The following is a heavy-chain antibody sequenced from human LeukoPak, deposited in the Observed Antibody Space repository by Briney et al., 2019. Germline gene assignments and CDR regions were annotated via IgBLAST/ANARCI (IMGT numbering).Heavy chain of an antibody. V-gene: IGHV3-33*01. CDR2: IWYDGSNK. CDR1: GFTFSSYG. Sequence: QPGRSLRLSCAASGFTFSSYGMHWVRQAPGKGLEWVVVIWYDGSNKYYADSVKGRFTISRDNSKNTLYLQMNSLRAEDTAVYYCARGTTLYDSSGDDFDYWGQGTLVTVSS. J-gene: IGHJ4*02. D-gene: IGHD3-22*01. CDR3: ARGTTLYDSSGDDFDY.